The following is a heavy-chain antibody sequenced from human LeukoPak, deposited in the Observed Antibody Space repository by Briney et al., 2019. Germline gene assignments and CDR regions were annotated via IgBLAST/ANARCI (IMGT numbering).Heavy chain of an antibody. Sequence: ASVKVSCKASGYTFTGYYMHWVRQAPGQGLEWMGWISAYNGNTNYAQKLQGRVTMTTDTSTSTAYMELRSLRSDDTAVYYCARESKMATIYDWGQGTLVTVSS. D-gene: IGHD5-24*01. CDR1: GYTFTGYY. CDR3: ARESKMATIYD. J-gene: IGHJ4*02. V-gene: IGHV1-18*04. CDR2: ISAYNGNT.